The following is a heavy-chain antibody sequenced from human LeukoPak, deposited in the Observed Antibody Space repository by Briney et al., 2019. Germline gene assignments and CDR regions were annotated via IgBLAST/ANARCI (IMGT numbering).Heavy chain of an antibody. CDR3: ARGNVEMATIRHYYYYYMDV. J-gene: IGHJ6*03. Sequence: SETLSLTCTVSGGSISSYYGSGIRQPPGKALEGMGYIYYRGSTNYNPSLKSRVTIPVDTSKNQFSLKLSSVTAADTAVYYCARGNVEMATIRHYYYYYMDVWGKGTTVTVSS. D-gene: IGHD5-24*01. CDR2: IYYRGST. V-gene: IGHV4-59*01. CDR1: GGSISSYY.